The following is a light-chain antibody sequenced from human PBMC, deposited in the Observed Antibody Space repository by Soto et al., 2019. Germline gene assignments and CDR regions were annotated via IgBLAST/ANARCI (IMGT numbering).Light chain of an antibody. Sequence: IKMTLSASTLSASVGDRVTITCRASQSIVKWMAWYQQKPGKAPKLLIYDASSLEDGVPSRFSGSRSGTEFTLTISSLQPDDFATYYCQQSHSYSWTFGQGTKVDNK. CDR2: DAS. V-gene: IGKV1-5*01. J-gene: IGKJ1*01. CDR3: QQSHSYSWT. CDR1: QSIVKW.